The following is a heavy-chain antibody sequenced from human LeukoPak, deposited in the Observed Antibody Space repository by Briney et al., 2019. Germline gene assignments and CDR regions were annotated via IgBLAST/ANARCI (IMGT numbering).Heavy chain of an antibody. CDR2: ISGSGGST. V-gene: IGHV3-23*01. J-gene: IGHJ6*02. CDR1: GFTFSSYA. CDR3: AKRRGGGYYYYGTDV. Sequence: GGSLRLSCAASGFTFSSYAMSWVRQAPGKGLEWVSAISGSGGSTYYADSVKGRFTISRDNSKNTLYLQMNSLRAEDTAVYYCAKRRGGGYYYYGTDVWGQGTTVTVSS. D-gene: IGHD3-10*01.